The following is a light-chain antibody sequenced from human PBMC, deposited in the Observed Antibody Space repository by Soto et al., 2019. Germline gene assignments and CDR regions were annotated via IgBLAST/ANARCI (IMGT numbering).Light chain of an antibody. CDR3: QQLESLPST. J-gene: IGKJ2*01. CDR1: EVITTD. Sequence: DIQGPRCKTTHCECIGDRVSFTCRSSEVITTDLGWYQQKPGKAPKRLIYAASTLQSGVPSRFSGRGSGTEFTLAISSLQPEDFATYYCQQLESLPSTFG. CDR2: AAS. V-gene: IGKV1-17*01.